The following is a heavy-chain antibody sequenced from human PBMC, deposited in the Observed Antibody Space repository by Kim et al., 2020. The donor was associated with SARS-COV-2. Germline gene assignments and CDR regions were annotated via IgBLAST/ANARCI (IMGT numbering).Heavy chain of an antibody. D-gene: IGHD3-10*01. CDR3: ATTTYYGSGSPYYWYLDL. J-gene: IGHJ2*01. Sequence: ASVKVSCKASGYTFTSYDINWVRQATGQGLEWMGWMNPNSGNTGYAQKFQGRVTMTRNTSISTAYMELSSPRSEDTAVYYCATTTYYGSGSPYYWYLDLWGRGTLVTVSS. CDR1: GYTFTSYD. CDR2: MNPNSGNT. V-gene: IGHV1-8*01.